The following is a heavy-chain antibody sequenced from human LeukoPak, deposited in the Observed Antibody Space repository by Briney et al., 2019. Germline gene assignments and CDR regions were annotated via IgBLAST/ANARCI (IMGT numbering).Heavy chain of an antibody. D-gene: IGHD1-26*01. Sequence: ASVKVSCKPSGYTFTGDYMHCVRGAPGQGLECMGWINPNSGGTNYAQKFQGRVTMTRDTSINTAYMELSRLRSDDTAVYYCARDTTLALDFDYWGQGTLVTVYS. CDR3: ARDTTLALDFDY. CDR2: INPNSGGT. J-gene: IGHJ4*02. V-gene: IGHV1-2*02. CDR1: GYTFTGDY.